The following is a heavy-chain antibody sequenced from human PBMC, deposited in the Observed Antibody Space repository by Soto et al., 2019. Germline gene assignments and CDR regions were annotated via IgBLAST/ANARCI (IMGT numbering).Heavy chain of an antibody. Sequence: SLKISCNGSGYSFAGYWITWVRQKPGKGLEWMGRIDPSDSQTYYSPSFRGHVTISVTKSITTVFLQWSSLRASDTAMYYCARQIYDSDTGPNFQYYFDSWGQGTPVTVSS. D-gene: IGHD3-22*01. CDR3: ARQIYDSDTGPNFQYYFDS. V-gene: IGHV5-10-1*01. CDR1: GYSFAGYW. CDR2: IDPSDSQT. J-gene: IGHJ4*02.